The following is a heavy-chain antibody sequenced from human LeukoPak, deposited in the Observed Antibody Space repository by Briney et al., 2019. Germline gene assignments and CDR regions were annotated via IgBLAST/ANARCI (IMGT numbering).Heavy chain of an antibody. D-gene: IGHD3-10*01. Sequence: SETLSLTCTVSGGSISSAGYYWSWIRQHPGKGLEWSGYIYYSGSTHYNPSLKSRVSISVDTSKNQFSLKLSSVTAAAPAVYYCARASRESDSYYRGQRTLVAV. J-gene: IGHJ4*02. CDR2: IYYSGST. CDR1: GGSISSAGYY. V-gene: IGHV4-31*03. CDR3: ARASRESDSYY.